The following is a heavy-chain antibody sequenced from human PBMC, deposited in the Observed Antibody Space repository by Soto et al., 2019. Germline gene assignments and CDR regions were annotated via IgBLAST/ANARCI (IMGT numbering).Heavy chain of an antibody. J-gene: IGHJ5*02. CDR1: GYTFTDYF. D-gene: IGHD1-26*01. Sequence: QVQLVQSGAEVKKPGASVKVSCKASGYTFTDYFIHWVRQAPGQGFEWMGWINPNSRGTNYAQKFQGRVTMTRDTSNSTAYMELRGLTSDDTAVYYCARVTLKAGDWFDPGGQGTLVTVSS. CDR3: ARVTLKAGDWFDP. CDR2: INPNSRGT. V-gene: IGHV1-2*02.